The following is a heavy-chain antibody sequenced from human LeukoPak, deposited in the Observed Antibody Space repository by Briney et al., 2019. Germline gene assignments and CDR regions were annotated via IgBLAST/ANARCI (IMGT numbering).Heavy chain of an antibody. CDR3: ARDQGTIFGVVVGNNWFDP. V-gene: IGHV4-4*07. CDR2: IYTSGST. CDR1: GGSISSYY. D-gene: IGHD3-3*01. Sequence: SETLSLTCTVSGGSISSYYWSWIRQPAGKGLEWIGRIYTSGSTNYNPSLKSRVTMSVDTSKNQSSLKLSSVTAADTAVYYCARDQGTIFGVVVGNNWFDPWGQGTLVTVSS. J-gene: IGHJ5*02.